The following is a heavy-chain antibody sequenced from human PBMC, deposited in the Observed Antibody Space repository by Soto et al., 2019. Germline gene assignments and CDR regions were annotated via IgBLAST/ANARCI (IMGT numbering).Heavy chain of an antibody. CDR2: ISGSGSGT. CDR3: AGGNYLDY. V-gene: IGHV3-23*01. CDR1: GFTSSSYS. D-gene: IGHD3-16*01. J-gene: IGHJ4*02. Sequence: GGSLRLSCAASGFTSSSYSIYWVRQAPGKGLEWVSGISGSGSGTYYADSVKGRFTISRDNSKNTLYLQMNRLRAEDTAVYYCAGGNYLDYWGQGNLVTVSS.